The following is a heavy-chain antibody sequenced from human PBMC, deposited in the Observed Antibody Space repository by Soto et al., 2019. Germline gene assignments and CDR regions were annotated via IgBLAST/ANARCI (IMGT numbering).Heavy chain of an antibody. D-gene: IGHD6-13*01. CDR3: ASRSIAAAGTRSFDY. CDR1: GGSFSGYY. V-gene: IGHV4-34*01. Sequence: QVQLQQWGAGLLKPSETLSLTCAVYGGSFSGYYWSWIRQPPGKGLEWIGEINHSGSTNYNPSLKSRVTISVDTSKNQFSLKLSSVTAADTAVYYCASRSIAAAGTRSFDYWGQGTLVTVSS. CDR2: INHSGST. J-gene: IGHJ4*02.